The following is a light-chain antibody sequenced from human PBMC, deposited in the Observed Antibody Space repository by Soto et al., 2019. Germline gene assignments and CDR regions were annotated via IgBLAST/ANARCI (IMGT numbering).Light chain of an antibody. J-gene: IGLJ3*02. CDR3: VLYMRSGCV. CDR1: SGSASTSHY. V-gene: IGLV8-61*01. CDR2: NTN. Sequence: QTVVTQEPSFSVSPGGTVTLTCGLSSGSASTSHYPSWYQQTPGQAPRTLIYNTNTRSSGVPDRFSGSILGNKAALTITGAQAYDDADYYCVLYMRSGCVFGGGTKLTVL.